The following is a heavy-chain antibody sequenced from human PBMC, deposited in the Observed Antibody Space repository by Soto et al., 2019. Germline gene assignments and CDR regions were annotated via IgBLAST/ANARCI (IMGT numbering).Heavy chain of an antibody. D-gene: IGHD1-1*01. CDR2: ISGSGGST. V-gene: IGHV3-23*01. CDR1: GFTFSSYA. Sequence: GGSLRLSCAASGFTFSSYAMSWVRQAPGKGLEWVSAISGSGGSTYYADPVKGRFTIARDNSKNTLYLQMNSLRAEDTAVYYCAKFHDVTATPHFTYWGQGTLVTVSS. J-gene: IGHJ4*02. CDR3: AKFHDVTATPHFTY.